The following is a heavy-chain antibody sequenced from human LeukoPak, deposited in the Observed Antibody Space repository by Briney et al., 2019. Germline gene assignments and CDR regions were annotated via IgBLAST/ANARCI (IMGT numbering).Heavy chain of an antibody. CDR1: GGSISSYY. CDR2: IYYSGST. V-gene: IGHV4-59*01. Sequence: SETLSLTCTVSGGSISSYYWSWIRQPPGKGLEWIGYIYYSGSTNYNPSLKSRVTISVDTSKNQFSLKLSSVTAADTAVYYCARWVVITPGAFDIWGQGTMVTVSS. J-gene: IGHJ3*02. CDR3: ARWVVITPGAFDI. D-gene: IGHD3-22*01.